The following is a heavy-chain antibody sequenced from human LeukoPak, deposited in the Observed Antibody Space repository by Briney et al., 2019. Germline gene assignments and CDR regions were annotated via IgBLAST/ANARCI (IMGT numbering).Heavy chain of an antibody. CDR1: GGSFSGYY. CDR3: ARGQDAGAFDI. D-gene: IGHD2-15*01. V-gene: IGHV4-34*01. J-gene: IGHJ3*02. Sequence: PSETLSLTCAVYGGSFSGYYWSWIRQPPGKGLEWIGEINHSGSTNYNPSLKSRVTISVDTSKNQFSLKLSSVTAADTAVYYRARGQDAGAFDIWGQGTMVTVSS. CDR2: INHSGST.